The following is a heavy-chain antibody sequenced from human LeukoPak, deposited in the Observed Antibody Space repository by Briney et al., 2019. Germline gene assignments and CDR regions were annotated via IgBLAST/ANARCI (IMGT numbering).Heavy chain of an antibody. CDR1: GFTFDDYA. J-gene: IGHJ4*02. CDR2: ISWNSGSI. CDR3: AKEQMAGAFDY. D-gene: IGHD6-19*01. Sequence: GGSLRLSCAASGFTFDDYAMHWVRQAPGKGLESVSGISWNSGSIGYADSVKGRFTISRDNAKNSLYLQMNSLRAEDTALYYCAKEQMAGAFDYWGQGTLVTVSS. V-gene: IGHV3-9*01.